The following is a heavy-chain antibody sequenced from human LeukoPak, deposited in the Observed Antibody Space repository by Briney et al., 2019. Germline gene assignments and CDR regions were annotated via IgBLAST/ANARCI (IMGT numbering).Heavy chain of an antibody. J-gene: IGHJ4*02. CDR2: INWNGGST. Sequence: RSGGSLRLSCAASGFTFGGYAMSWVRQAPGKGLEWVSGINWNGGSTGYADSVKGRFTISRDNAKNSLYLQMNSLRAEDTALYYCARGYYYDSSGYYYVVPFDYWGQGTLVTVSS. CDR3: ARGYYYDSSGYYYVVPFDY. CDR1: GFTFGGYA. D-gene: IGHD3-22*01. V-gene: IGHV3-20*04.